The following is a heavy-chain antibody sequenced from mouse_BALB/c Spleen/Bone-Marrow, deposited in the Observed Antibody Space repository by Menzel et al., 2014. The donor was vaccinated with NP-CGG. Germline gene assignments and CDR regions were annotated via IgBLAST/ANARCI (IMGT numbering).Heavy chain of an antibody. J-gene: IGHJ1*01. V-gene: IGHV1-84*02. Sequence: VQRVESGPELVKPGASVKISCKASGYTFTDYYINWVKQKPGQGLEWIGWIYPGGGNTKYNGKFKGKATLTVDTSSSTAYMQLSSLTSEDTAVYFCARPPYYYGSSYYWYFDVWGAGTTVTVSS. D-gene: IGHD1-1*01. CDR3: ARPPYYYGSSYYWYFDV. CDR2: IYPGGGNT. CDR1: GYTFTDYY.